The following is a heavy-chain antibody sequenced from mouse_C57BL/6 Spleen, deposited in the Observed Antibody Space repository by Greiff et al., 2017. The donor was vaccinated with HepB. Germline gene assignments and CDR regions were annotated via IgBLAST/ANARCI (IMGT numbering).Heavy chain of an antibody. Sequence: VQLKQSGPVLVKPGASVKMSCKASGYTFTDYYMNWVKQSHGKSLEWIGVINPYNGGTSYNQKFKGKATLTVDKSSSTAYMELNSLTSEDSAVYYCARDSGYVPDYWGQGTTLTVSS. J-gene: IGHJ2*01. CDR1: GYTFTDYY. V-gene: IGHV1-19*01. CDR2: INPYNGGT. D-gene: IGHD3-2*02. CDR3: ARDSGYVPDY.